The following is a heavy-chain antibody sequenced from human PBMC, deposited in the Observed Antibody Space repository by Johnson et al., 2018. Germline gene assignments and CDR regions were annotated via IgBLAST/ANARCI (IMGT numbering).Heavy chain of an antibody. CDR2: ISYSGST. J-gene: IGHJ4*02. D-gene: IGHD2-15*01. Sequence: QVQLQEYGPGLVKPSQTLSLTCIVSGDSISSGGYYWSWIRQYPGKGLEWIGYISYSGSTHYNPSLKSRGSISIDMSKNQFSLKLTSVTAADTAVYYCSRVGCSGGSCYGGFDHWGQGALVTVSS. CDR1: GDSISSGGYY. CDR3: SRVGCSGGSCYGGFDH. V-gene: IGHV4-31*03.